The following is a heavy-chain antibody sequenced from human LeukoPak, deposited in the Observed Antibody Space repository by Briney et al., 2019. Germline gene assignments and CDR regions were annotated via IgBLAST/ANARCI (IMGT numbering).Heavy chain of an antibody. Sequence: GGSLRLSCAASGFSFSSYAMSWVRQAPGKGLEWVSGISGSGDITYYADSVKGRFTISRDNSKNTLYLQVNSLRAEDTAIYYCAKGGSATIATGGFDPWGQGTLVTVSS. V-gene: IGHV3-23*01. CDR2: ISGSGDIT. CDR3: AKGGSATIATGGFDP. D-gene: IGHD5-24*01. CDR1: GFSFSSYA. J-gene: IGHJ5*02.